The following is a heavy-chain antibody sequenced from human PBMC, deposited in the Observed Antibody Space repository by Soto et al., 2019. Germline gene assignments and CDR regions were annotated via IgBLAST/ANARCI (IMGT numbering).Heavy chain of an antibody. CDR2: IYYSGST. V-gene: IGHV4-31*03. CDR1: GGSISSGGYY. CDR3: ARDWCTNGVCRLDY. J-gene: IGHJ4*02. D-gene: IGHD2-8*01. Sequence: QMQLQESGPGLVKPSQTLSLTCTVSGGSISSGGYYWSWIRQHPGKGLEWIGYIYYSGSTYYNPSLKSRVTISVDTSKNQFSLKLSSVTAADTAVYYCARDWCTNGVCRLDYWGQGTLVTVSS.